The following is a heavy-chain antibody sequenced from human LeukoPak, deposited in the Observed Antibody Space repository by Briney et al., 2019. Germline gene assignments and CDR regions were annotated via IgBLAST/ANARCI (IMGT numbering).Heavy chain of an antibody. J-gene: IGHJ6*03. Sequence: AGGSLRLSCTASGFTFSSSAITWVRQAPGKGLEWVSGISGSGSGTYYADFVKGRFTISRDNSKNTMYLEMSSLRAEDTAVYYCAKMNGYMDVWGKGTTVTVSS. CDR3: AKMNGYMDV. CDR2: ISGSGSGT. V-gene: IGHV3-23*01. D-gene: IGHD1-1*01. CDR1: GFTFSSSA.